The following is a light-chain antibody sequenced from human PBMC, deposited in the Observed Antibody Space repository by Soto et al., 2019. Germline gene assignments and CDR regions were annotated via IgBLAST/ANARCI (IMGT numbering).Light chain of an antibody. Sequence: AIRMTQSPSSFSASTGDRVTITCRASQGISSYLAWYQQKPGKAPKLLIYAASTLQSGVPSRFSGSGSGTDFTLTLSCLQSEEFATYYCQQYYRSPPTFGQGTKLEIK. CDR3: QQYYRSPPT. V-gene: IGKV1-8*01. CDR2: AAS. J-gene: IGKJ2*01. CDR1: QGISSY.